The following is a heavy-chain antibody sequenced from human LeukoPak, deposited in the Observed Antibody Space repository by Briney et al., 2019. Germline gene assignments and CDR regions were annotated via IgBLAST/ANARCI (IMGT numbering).Heavy chain of an antibody. Sequence: GGSLRLSYAASGFTFSSYWMHWARQAPGKGPVWVSRINSDGSSTTYADSVKGRFTIARDNAKNTLYLQMNSLRPEDTAVYYCARDVDYHVTSECFDYWGQGTLVTVSS. V-gene: IGHV3-74*03. D-gene: IGHD3-22*01. J-gene: IGHJ4*02. CDR2: INSDGSST. CDR3: ARDVDYHVTSECFDY. CDR1: GFTFSSYW.